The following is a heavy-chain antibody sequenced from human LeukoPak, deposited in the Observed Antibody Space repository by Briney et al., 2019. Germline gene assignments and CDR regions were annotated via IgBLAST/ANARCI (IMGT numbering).Heavy chain of an antibody. CDR1: GGSISSSSYY. CDR2: IYYSGST. Sequence: SETLSLTCTVAGGSISSSSYYWGWIRQPPGKGLEWIGSIYYSGSTYYNPSLKSRVTISVDTSKNQFSLKLSSVTAADTAVYYCARRKTPDYRGNIEDAFDIWGQGTMVTVSS. CDR3: ARRKTPDYRGNIEDAFDI. D-gene: IGHD4-23*01. J-gene: IGHJ3*02. V-gene: IGHV4-39*01.